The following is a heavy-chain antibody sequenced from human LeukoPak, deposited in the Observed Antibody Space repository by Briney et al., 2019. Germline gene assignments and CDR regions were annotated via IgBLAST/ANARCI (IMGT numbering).Heavy chain of an antibody. Sequence: AAVKVSCKASGYSFNSSYMHWVRQAPGQGLEWMGLINPSGGSTSYAQKFQGRVTMTRDTSKSTVYMELSSLRSEDPAVYYCAMKFYDFRSGYLDYWGQGTLVTVSS. V-gene: IGHV1-46*02. CDR1: GYSFNSSY. D-gene: IGHD3-3*01. CDR2: INPSGGST. J-gene: IGHJ4*02. CDR3: AMKFYDFRSGYLDY.